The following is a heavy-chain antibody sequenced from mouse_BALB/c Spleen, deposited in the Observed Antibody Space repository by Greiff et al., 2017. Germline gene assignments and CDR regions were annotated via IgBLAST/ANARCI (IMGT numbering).Heavy chain of an antibody. CDR1: GDSITSGY. Sequence: VQLKESGPSLVKPSQTLSLTCSVTGDSITSGYWNWIRKFPGNKLEYMGYISYSGSTYYNPSLKSRISITRDTSKNQYYLQLNSVTTEDTATYYCARTDGNLWYFDVWGAGTTVTVSS. D-gene: IGHD2-1*01. V-gene: IGHV3-8*02. CDR3: ARTDGNLWYFDV. J-gene: IGHJ1*01. CDR2: ISYSGST.